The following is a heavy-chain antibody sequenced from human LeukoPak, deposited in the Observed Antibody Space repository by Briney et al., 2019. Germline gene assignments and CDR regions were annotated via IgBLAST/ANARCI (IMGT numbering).Heavy chain of an antibody. J-gene: IGHJ5*02. D-gene: IGHD4-11*01. Sequence: PSETLSLTCTVSGGSISTYYWSWIRQPPGKGLEWIGYIYYSGATNYSPSLKSRVTISLDTSKNQFSLRLSSVTAADTAVYYCARVAPYSQGLWFDPWGQGTLVTVSS. CDR1: GGSISTYY. V-gene: IGHV4-59*01. CDR2: IYYSGAT. CDR3: ARVAPYSQGLWFDP.